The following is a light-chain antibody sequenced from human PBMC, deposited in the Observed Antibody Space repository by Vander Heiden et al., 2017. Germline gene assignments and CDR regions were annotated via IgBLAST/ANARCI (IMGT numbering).Light chain of an antibody. Sequence: IPMTQSPSILSASVGDRVTITCRASQSISSWLAWYQQKPGKAPKLLIYKASSLESGVPSRFSGSGSGTEFTLTISSLQPDDFATYYCQQYNSYPFTFGPGTKVDIK. CDR3: QQYNSYPFT. J-gene: IGKJ3*01. CDR2: KAS. V-gene: IGKV1-5*03. CDR1: QSISSW.